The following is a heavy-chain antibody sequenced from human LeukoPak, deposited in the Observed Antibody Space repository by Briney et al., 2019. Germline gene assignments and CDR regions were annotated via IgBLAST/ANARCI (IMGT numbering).Heavy chain of an antibody. J-gene: IGHJ6*02. V-gene: IGHV4-34*01. D-gene: IGHD3-3*01. CDR2: INHSGST. Sequence: SETLSLTCAVYGGSFSGYYWSWIRQPPGKGLEWIGEINHSGSTNYNPSLKSRVTISVDTSKNQFSLKLSSVTAADTAVYYCARGTIFGVVLISRYGMDVWGQGTTVTVSS. CDR3: ARGTIFGVVLISRYGMDV. CDR1: GGSFSGYY.